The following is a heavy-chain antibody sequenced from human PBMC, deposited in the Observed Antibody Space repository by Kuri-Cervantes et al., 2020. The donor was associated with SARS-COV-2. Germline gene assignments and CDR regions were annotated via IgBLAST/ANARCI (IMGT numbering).Heavy chain of an antibody. Sequence: GSLRLACTVAGGSISSYYWSWIRQPAGKGLEWIGRIYTSGSTNYNPSLKSRVTMSVDTSKNQFSLKLSSVTAADTAVYYCAREGLLWSNWFDPWGQGTLVTVSS. CDR2: IYTSGST. CDR3: AREGLLWSNWFDP. J-gene: IGHJ5*02. D-gene: IGHD3-10*01. CDR1: GGSISSYY. V-gene: IGHV4-4*07.